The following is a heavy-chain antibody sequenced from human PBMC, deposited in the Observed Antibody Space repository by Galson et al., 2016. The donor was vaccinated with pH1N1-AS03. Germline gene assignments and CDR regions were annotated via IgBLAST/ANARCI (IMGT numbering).Heavy chain of an antibody. CDR1: GYTFISYV. J-gene: IGHJ6*02. V-gene: IGHV1-3*01. CDR2: INAGNGNT. CDR3: ARGRGSYGMDV. Sequence: SVKVFCKASGYTFISYVMHWVRQAPGQRLEWMGWINAGNGNTTYSQSFQGRVTITRDTSASKAYMELSSLRSEDTAVYYCARGRGSYGMDVWGQGTTVIVSS. D-gene: IGHD1-26*01.